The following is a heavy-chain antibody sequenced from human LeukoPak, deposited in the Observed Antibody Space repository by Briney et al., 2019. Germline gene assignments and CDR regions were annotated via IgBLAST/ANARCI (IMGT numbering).Heavy chain of an antibody. CDR3: ESGPGSGGGVAGSGAFDI. D-gene: IGHD2-15*01. CDR1: GFTFSVYY. CDR2: ISSSGSTI. J-gene: IGHJ3*02. V-gene: IGHV3-11*04. Sequence: GGPLRLSCAASGFTFSVYYMSWIRQAPGEGLECVSYISSSGSTIYYAHSVKGLLPIPRHHAKHSVYPQKNSVRAEDTAVYYCESGPGSGGGVAGSGAFDIWGQGTMVTVSS.